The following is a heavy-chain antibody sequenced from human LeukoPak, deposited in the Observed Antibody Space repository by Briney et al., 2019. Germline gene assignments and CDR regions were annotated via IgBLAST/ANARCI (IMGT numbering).Heavy chain of an antibody. CDR3: AKDYYGSGSYYSGYFDY. Sequence: GGSLRLSCAASGFTFDDYAMHWVRQAPGKGLEWVSLISWDGGSTYYADSVKGRFTISRDNSKNSLYLQMNSLRAEDTALYYCAKDYYGSGSYYSGYFDYWGQGTLVTVSS. V-gene: IGHV3-43D*04. CDR2: ISWDGGST. CDR1: GFTFDDYA. D-gene: IGHD3-10*01. J-gene: IGHJ4*02.